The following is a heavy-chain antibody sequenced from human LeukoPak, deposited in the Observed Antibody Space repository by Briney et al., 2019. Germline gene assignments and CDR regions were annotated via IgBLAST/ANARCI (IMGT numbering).Heavy chain of an antibody. Sequence: SETLSLTCTVSGYSISSGYYWGWIRQPPGKGLEWIGSIYHSGSTYYNPSLKSRVTISVDTSKNQFSLKLSSVTAADTAVYYCARSVWFGELLYVDYWGQGTLVTVSS. J-gene: IGHJ4*02. D-gene: IGHD3-10*01. CDR2: IYHSGST. CDR3: ARSVWFGELLYVDY. CDR1: GYSISSGYY. V-gene: IGHV4-38-2*02.